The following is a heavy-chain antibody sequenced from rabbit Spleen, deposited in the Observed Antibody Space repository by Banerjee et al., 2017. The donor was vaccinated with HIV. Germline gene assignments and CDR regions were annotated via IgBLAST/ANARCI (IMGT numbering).Heavy chain of an antibody. D-gene: IGHD4-1*01. CDR1: GVSFSSNHY. CDR3: ARDLAGVIGWNFGW. CDR2: IEGGSSAFS. V-gene: IGHV1S40*01. J-gene: IGHJ3*01. Sequence: QSLEESGGDLVKPGASLTLTCTASGVSFSSNHYMCWVRQAPGKGLEWIACIEGGSSAFSYFASWAKGRFTISKTSSTTVTLQMTSLTAADTATYFCARDLAGVIGWNFGWWGQGTLSPS.